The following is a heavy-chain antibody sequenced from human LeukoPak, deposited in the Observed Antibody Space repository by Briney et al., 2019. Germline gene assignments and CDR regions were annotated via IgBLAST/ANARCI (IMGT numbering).Heavy chain of an antibody. J-gene: IGHJ6*04. Sequence: ASVKVSCKASGYTFTSYAMDWVRQAPGQGLEWMGWINTNTGNPTYAQGFTGRFVFSLDTSASTAYLQISSLKAEDTAVYYCARNDIVVVPAAIRVYYYYGMDVWGEGTTVTVSS. CDR2: INTNTGNP. D-gene: IGHD2-2*02. CDR1: GYTFTSYA. CDR3: ARNDIVVVPAAIRVYYYYGMDV. V-gene: IGHV7-4-1*02.